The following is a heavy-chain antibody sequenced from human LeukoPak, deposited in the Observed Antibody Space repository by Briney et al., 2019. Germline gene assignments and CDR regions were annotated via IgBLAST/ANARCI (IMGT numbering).Heavy chain of an antibody. J-gene: IGHJ4*02. CDR3: ARGGDYGDYGHTIDY. V-gene: IGHV4-34*01. Sequence: PSETLSLTCAVYGGSFSGYYWSWIGQPPGKGLEWIGEINHSGSTNYNPSLKSRVTISVDTSKNQFSLKLSSVTAADTAVYYCARGGDYGDYGHTIDYWGQGTLVTVSS. D-gene: IGHD4-17*01. CDR2: INHSGST. CDR1: GGSFSGYY.